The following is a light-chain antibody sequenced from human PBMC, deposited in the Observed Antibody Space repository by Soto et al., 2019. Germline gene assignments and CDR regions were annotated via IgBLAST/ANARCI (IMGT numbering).Light chain of an antibody. CDR2: DVT. J-gene: IGLJ2*01. CDR3: SSFTSNSILV. V-gene: IGLV2-14*03. CDR1: SSDVGAYNY. Sequence: QSALTQPASVSGSPGQSITISGTGTSSDVGAYNYVSWYQQHPGKAPKLMIYDVTDRPSGVSNRFSASKSGSTASLTISGLRAEDEADYYCSSFTSNSILVFGGGTQLTVL.